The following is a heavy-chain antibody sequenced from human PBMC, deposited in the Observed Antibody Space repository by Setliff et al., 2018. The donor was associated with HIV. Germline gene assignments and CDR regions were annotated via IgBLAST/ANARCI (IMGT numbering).Heavy chain of an antibody. CDR3: ARDLVVVAPYYCFDP. Sequence: ASVKVSCKTSGYTFTSYHLHWLRQAPGQGLEWMGWINPNSGDTRYAQRFQGRVTMTRDTSTNTAYMELNSLTSDDTAVCYCARDLVVVAPYYCFDPWGQGTLVTVSS. CDR1: GYTFTSYH. CDR2: INPNSGDT. D-gene: IGHD2-15*01. V-gene: IGHV1-2*02. J-gene: IGHJ5*02.